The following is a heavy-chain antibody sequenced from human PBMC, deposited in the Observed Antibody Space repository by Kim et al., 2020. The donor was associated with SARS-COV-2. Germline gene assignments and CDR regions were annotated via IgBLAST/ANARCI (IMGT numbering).Heavy chain of an antibody. CDR1: GGSFSGYY. CDR3: ATLGEQYGSGRYDP. Sequence: SETLSLTCAVYGGSFSGYYWSWIRQPPGKGLEWIGEINHSGSTNYNPSLKSRVTISVDTSKNQFSLKLSSVTAADTAVYYCATLGEQYGSGRYDPWGQGTLVTVSS. D-gene: IGHD3-10*01. J-gene: IGHJ5*02. V-gene: IGHV4-34*01. CDR2: INHSGST.